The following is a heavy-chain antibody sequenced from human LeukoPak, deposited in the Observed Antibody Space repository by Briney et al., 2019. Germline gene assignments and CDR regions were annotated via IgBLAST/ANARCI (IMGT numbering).Heavy chain of an antibody. Sequence: GESLKISRKGSGYSFTNYWIAWVRQRPGKGLELIGIIYPGDSDTRYSPSFQGQVTISADKSISTAYLQWNSLKASDTAMYYCARRGYCSGGTCFSNAFDIWGQGTMVTVSS. V-gene: IGHV5-51*01. CDR2: IYPGDSDT. CDR3: ARRGYCSGGTCFSNAFDI. D-gene: IGHD2-15*01. J-gene: IGHJ3*02. CDR1: GYSFTNYW.